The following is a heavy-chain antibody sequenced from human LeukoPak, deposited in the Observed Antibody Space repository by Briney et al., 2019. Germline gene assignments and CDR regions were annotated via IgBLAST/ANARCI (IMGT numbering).Heavy chain of an antibody. V-gene: IGHV1-69*04. J-gene: IGHJ4*02. CDR1: GGTFSSYA. D-gene: IGHD3-22*01. CDR2: IIPILGIA. Sequence: ASMKVSCKASGGTFSSYAIRWVRQAPGQGLEWIGRIIPILGIANYAQKFQGRVTITADKSTSTAYMELSSLRSEDTAVYYCASPPPYYYDSSGAFDYWGQGTLVTVSS. CDR3: ASPPPYYYDSSGAFDY.